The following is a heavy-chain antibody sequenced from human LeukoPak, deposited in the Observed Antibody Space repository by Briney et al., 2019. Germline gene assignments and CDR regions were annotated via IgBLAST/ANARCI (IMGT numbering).Heavy chain of an antibody. D-gene: IGHD6-19*01. V-gene: IGHV3-30*18. CDR3: AKSRSGWHPI. CDR2: VSYDGSNK. J-gene: IGHJ3*02. CDR1: GFTFSSYA. Sequence: GRSLRLSCAASGFTFSSYAMHWVRQAPGKGPEWVAVVSYDGSNKYYADSVKDRFTISRDNSKNTLYLQIHSLRAEDTAVCYCAKSRSGWHPIWGQGTMVTVSS.